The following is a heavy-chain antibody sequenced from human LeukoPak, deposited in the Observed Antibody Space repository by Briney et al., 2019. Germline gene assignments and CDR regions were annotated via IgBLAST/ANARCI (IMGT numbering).Heavy chain of an antibody. CDR3: ASPESLDY. CDR2: IYSGGST. J-gene: IGHJ4*02. Sequence: GGSLRLSCAASGFTVSSNYMSWVRQAPGKGLEWVSVIYSGGSTYYADSVKGRFTISRDNSKNTLYLQMNSLRAQGTAVYYCASPESLDYWGQGTLVTVSS. CDR1: GFTVSSNY. V-gene: IGHV3-53*01.